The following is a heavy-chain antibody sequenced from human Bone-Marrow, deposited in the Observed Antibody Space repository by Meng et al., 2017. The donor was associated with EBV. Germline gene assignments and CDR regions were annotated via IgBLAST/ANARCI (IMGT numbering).Heavy chain of an antibody. V-gene: IGHV1-24*01. J-gene: IGHJ4*02. CDR2: FDPEDGET. D-gene: IGHD6-13*01. CDR1: GYTLTELS. CDR3: ATVTAAAGYFDY. Sequence: VQLGTSVAEVKKPGALVKVSCKVSGYTLTELSMHWVRQAPGKGLEWMGGFDPEDGETIYAQKFQGRVTMTEDTSTDTAYMELSSLRSEDTAVYYCATVTAAAGYFDYWGQGTLVTVSS.